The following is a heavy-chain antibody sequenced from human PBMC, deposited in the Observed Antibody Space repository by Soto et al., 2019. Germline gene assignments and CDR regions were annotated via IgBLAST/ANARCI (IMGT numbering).Heavy chain of an antibody. CDR3: AREPTVTTFNWFDP. Sequence: QVQLVQSGAEVKKPGSSVKVSCKASGGTFSSYTISWVRQAPGQGLEWMGRIIPILGIANYAQKFQGRVTITADKSTSTDYMELSSLRSEDTAVYYCAREPTVTTFNWFDPWGQGTLVTVSS. V-gene: IGHV1-69*08. CDR1: GGTFSSYT. CDR2: IIPILGIA. J-gene: IGHJ5*02. D-gene: IGHD4-17*01.